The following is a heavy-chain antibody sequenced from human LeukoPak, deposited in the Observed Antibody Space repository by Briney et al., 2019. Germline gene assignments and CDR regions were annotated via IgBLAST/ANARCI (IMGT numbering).Heavy chain of an antibody. D-gene: IGHD6-19*01. V-gene: IGHV3-48*03. CDR3: ARGVRQWLLTYHFDY. CDR1: GFTFSSYE. J-gene: IGHJ4*02. Sequence: GGSLRLSCAASGFTFSSYEMNWVRKAPGKGLEWVSYISSSGSTIYYADSVKGRFTISRDNAKNSLYLQMNSLRAEDTAVYYCARGVRQWLLTYHFDYWGQGTLVTVSS. CDR2: ISSSGSTI.